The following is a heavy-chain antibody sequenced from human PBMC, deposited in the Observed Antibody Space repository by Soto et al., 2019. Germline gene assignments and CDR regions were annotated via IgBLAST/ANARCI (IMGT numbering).Heavy chain of an antibody. CDR3: ASLPPIDPGYAFDI. CDR2: IYSGGST. D-gene: IGHD3-22*01. J-gene: IGHJ3*02. CDR1: GFTVSSNY. Sequence: EVQLVESGGGLVQPGGSLRLSCAASGFTVSSNYMSWVRQAPGKGLEWVSVIYSGGSTYYADSVKGRFTISRDNSKNTLYLQMNSLRAEDTAVYYCASLPPIDPGYAFDIWGQGTMVTVSS. V-gene: IGHV3-66*01.